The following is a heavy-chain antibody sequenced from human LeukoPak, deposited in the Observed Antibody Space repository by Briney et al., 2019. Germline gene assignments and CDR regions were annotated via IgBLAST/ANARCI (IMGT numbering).Heavy chain of an antibody. CDR2: IKEDGSEK. D-gene: IGHD2-15*01. CDR1: QFTFSYFR. V-gene: IGHV3-7*01. Sequence: PGGSLRLSCTASQFTFSYFRMNWVRQAPGKGLEWVANIKEDGSEKSYVDSVKGRFTISRDNAKNSMYLQMNSLRAEDTAVYYCARAVGGSGYYYGMGVWGQGATVTVSS. CDR3: ARAVGGSGYYYGMGV. J-gene: IGHJ6*02.